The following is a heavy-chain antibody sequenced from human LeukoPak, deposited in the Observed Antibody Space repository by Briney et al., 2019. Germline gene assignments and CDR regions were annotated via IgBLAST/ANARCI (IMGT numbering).Heavy chain of an antibody. J-gene: IGHJ4*02. Sequence: GGSPRLSCAASGFSFSSYGMHWVRQALGKGLEWVAVISHDGSNEYYADSAKGRFTISRDNSKNTLYLQMNSLRAADTAVYYCARDKGTSDLSSFDYWGQGTLVTVSS. CDR1: GFSFSSYG. V-gene: IGHV3-30*03. CDR3: ARDKGTSDLSSFDY. CDR2: ISHDGSNE.